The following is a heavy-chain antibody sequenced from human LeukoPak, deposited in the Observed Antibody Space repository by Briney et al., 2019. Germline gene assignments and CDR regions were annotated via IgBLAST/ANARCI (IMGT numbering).Heavy chain of an antibody. CDR3: AKDKYSSSWYWDWFDP. D-gene: IGHD6-13*01. Sequence: GGSLRLSCAASGFTFSSYAMSWVRQAPGKGLEWVSAISGSGGSTYYADSVKGRFTISRDNSKNTLYLQMNSLRAEDTAVYYCAKDKYSSSWYWDWFDPWGQGTLVTVSS. CDR2: ISGSGGST. V-gene: IGHV3-23*01. J-gene: IGHJ5*02. CDR1: GFTFSSYA.